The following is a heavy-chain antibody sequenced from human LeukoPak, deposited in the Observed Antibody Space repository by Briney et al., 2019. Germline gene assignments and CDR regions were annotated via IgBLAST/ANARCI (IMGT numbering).Heavy chain of an antibody. J-gene: IGHJ4*02. Sequence: PSETLSLTCTVSGYSISNGYYWGWIRQPPGKGLEWIGSIYHSGSIYYDPSLKSRVTISVDASKNQLSLKLSSVTAADTAVYYCVSDDISMTGTIAYWGQGTLVTVSS. V-gene: IGHV4-38-2*02. D-gene: IGHD3-9*01. CDR2: IYHSGSI. CDR1: GYSISNGYY. CDR3: VSDDISMTGTIAY.